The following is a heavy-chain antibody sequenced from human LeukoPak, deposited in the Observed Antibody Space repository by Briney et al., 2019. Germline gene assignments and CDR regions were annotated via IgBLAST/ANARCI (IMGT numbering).Heavy chain of an antibody. V-gene: IGHV1-69*13. D-gene: IGHD3-9*01. CDR2: IIPIFGTA. J-gene: IGHJ4*02. CDR3: ARSRILTGYLWAGFDRPFDY. CDR1: GGTFSSYA. Sequence: SVKVSCKASGGTFSSYAISWVRQAPGQGLEWMGGIIPIFGTANYAQKFQGRVTITADESTSTAYMELSSLRSEDTAVYYCARSRILTGYLWAGFDRPFDYWGQGTLVTVSS.